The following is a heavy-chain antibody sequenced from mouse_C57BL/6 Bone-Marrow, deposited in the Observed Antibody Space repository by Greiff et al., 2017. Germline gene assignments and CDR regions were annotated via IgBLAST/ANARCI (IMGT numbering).Heavy chain of an antibody. Sequence: QVHVKQSGAELVRPGTSVKMSCKASGYTFTNYWIGWAKQRPGHGLEWIGDIYPGGGYTNYNEKFKGKATLTADKSSSTAYMQFSSLTSEDSAIYYCARRDDGYLDYWGQGTTLTVSS. CDR1: GYTFTNYW. CDR3: ARRDDGYLDY. J-gene: IGHJ2*01. CDR2: IYPGGGYT. D-gene: IGHD2-3*01. V-gene: IGHV1-63*01.